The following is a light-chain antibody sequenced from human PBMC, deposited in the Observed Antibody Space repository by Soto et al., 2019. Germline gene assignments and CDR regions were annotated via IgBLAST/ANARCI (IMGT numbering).Light chain of an antibody. CDR2: GAS. CDR1: QSISIY. CDR3: QQSYRTVIT. Sequence: DLRMTQSPSSLSASVGDSVTITCRASQSISIYLNWYQQKPGKAPKLLISGASTLQSGVPSRFSGCGSGTDFTLTISSLQPEDFATYYCQQSYRTVITFGQGTRLEIK. J-gene: IGKJ5*01. V-gene: IGKV1-39*01.